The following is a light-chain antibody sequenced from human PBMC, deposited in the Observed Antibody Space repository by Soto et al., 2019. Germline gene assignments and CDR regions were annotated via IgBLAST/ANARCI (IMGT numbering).Light chain of an antibody. CDR1: QGIGDF. CDR3: QQYNTYPFT. V-gene: IGKV1-16*01. Sequence: DIQMTQSPSSLSASVGDRVTITCRASQGIGDFLAWFQQKSGKAPKSLIYAASNLQSGVPSRFSGSGSATYFNLTISSLQPEDFAIYYCQQYNTYPFTFGPGIKVDIK. J-gene: IGKJ3*01. CDR2: AAS.